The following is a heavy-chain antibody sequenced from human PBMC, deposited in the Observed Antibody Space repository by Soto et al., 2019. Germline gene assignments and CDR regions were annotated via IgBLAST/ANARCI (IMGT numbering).Heavy chain of an antibody. CDR3: AKDIFRIKSGWYYFDY. D-gene: IGHD6-19*01. Sequence: GGSLRLSCAASGFTFDDYTMHWVRQAPGKGLEWVSLISWDGGSTYYADSVKGRFTISRDNSKNSLYLQMNSLRTEDTALYYCAKDIFRIKSGWYYFDYWGQGTLVTVSS. CDR1: GFTFDDYT. J-gene: IGHJ4*02. V-gene: IGHV3-43*01. CDR2: ISWDGGST.